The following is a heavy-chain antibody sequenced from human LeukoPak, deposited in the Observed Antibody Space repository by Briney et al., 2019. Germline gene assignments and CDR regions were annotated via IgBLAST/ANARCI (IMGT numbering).Heavy chain of an antibody. J-gene: IGHJ5*02. CDR3: ARGLLPPRWFDP. CDR2: ISSEGSDK. Sequence: GGSLRLSCAASGFTFSSYAMSWVRQAPGKGLEWVAAISSEGSDKYYAESMKGRLTISRDNSKNTLYLQMNSLRAEDTAVYYCARGLLPPRWFDPWGQGTLVTVSS. V-gene: IGHV3-30-3*01. D-gene: IGHD2-21*02. CDR1: GFTFSSYA.